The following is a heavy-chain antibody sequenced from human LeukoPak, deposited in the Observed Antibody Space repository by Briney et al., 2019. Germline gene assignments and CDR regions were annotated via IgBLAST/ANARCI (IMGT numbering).Heavy chain of an antibody. Sequence: GGSLRLSCAASGLTVSTNYMSWVRQASGKGLEWVSVIYSGGSTYYADSVKGRFTISRDNSKNTLYLQMNSLRAEDTAVYYCARDYPYYYDSSGYYSFDYWGQGTLVTVSS. CDR3: ARDYPYYYDSSGYYSFDY. V-gene: IGHV3-66*01. CDR1: GLTVSTNY. D-gene: IGHD3-22*01. CDR2: IYSGGST. J-gene: IGHJ4*02.